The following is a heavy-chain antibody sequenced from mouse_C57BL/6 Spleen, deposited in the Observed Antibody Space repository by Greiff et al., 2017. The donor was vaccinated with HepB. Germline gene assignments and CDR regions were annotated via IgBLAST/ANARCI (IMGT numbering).Heavy chain of an antibody. CDR3: ASDGSLYFDY. D-gene: IGHD1-1*01. Sequence: VQLQQSGAELVKPGASVKLSCTASGFNIKDYYMHWVKQRTEQGLEWIGRIDPEDGETKYAPKFPGKATITADTSSNTAYLQLSSLTSEDTAVYYCASDGSLYFDYWGQGTTLTVSS. CDR1: GFNIKDYY. V-gene: IGHV14-2*01. J-gene: IGHJ2*01. CDR2: IDPEDGET.